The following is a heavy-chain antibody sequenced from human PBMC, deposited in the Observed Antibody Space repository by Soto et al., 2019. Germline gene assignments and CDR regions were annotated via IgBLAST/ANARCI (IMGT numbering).Heavy chain of an antibody. CDR2: INHSGST. V-gene: IGHV4-34*01. D-gene: IGHD6-13*01. CDR3: ARGPHPIAAAPDV. J-gene: IGHJ6*02. Sequence: SETLSLTCAVYGGSFSGYYWSWIRQPPGKGLEWIGEINHSGSTNYNPSLKSRVTISVDTSKNQFSLKLSSVTAADTAVYYCARGPHPIAAAPDVWGQGTTVTVSS. CDR1: GGSFSGYY.